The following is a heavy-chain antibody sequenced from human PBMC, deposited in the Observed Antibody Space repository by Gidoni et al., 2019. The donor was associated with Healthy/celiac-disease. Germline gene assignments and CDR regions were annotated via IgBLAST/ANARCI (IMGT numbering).Heavy chain of an antibody. D-gene: IGHD5-12*01. CDR1: GGSISSSSYY. CDR3: ARDQSGYSGYPTYYFDY. J-gene: IGHJ4*02. Sequence: QLQLQESGPGLVKPSETLSLTCTVSGGSISSSSYYWGWIRQPPGKGLEWIGSIYYSGSTYYNPSLKSRVTISVDTSKNQFSLKLSSVTAADTAVYYCARDQSGYSGYPTYYFDYWGQGTLVTVSS. V-gene: IGHV4-39*07. CDR2: IYYSGST.